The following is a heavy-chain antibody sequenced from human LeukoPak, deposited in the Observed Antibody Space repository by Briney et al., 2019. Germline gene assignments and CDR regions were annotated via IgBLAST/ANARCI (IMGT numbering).Heavy chain of an antibody. Sequence: GGSLRLSCAASGFTFSSYAMSWVRQALGKGLEWVSFIYSDNTHYSDSVKGRFTISRDNSKNTLYLQMNSLRAEDTAVYYCARRAGAYSHPYDYWGQGTLVTVSS. CDR2: IYSDNT. D-gene: IGHD4/OR15-4a*01. CDR3: ARRAGAYSHPYDY. J-gene: IGHJ4*02. V-gene: IGHV3-53*01. CDR1: GFTFSSYA.